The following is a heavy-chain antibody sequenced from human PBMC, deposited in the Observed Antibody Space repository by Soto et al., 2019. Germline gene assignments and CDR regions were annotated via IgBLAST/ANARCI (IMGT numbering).Heavy chain of an antibody. Sequence: EVRLVESGGGLVKPGGSLRLSCAASGFTFSSYNMNWVRQAPGKGLEWVSSISSSSSYIYYADSVKGRFTISRDNAKNSLYLQMNSLRAEDTAVYYCARDRSTTTVTPYYFDYWGQGTLVTVSS. CDR2: ISSSSSYI. J-gene: IGHJ4*02. CDR1: GFTFSSYN. D-gene: IGHD4-17*01. CDR3: ARDRSTTTVTPYYFDY. V-gene: IGHV3-21*01.